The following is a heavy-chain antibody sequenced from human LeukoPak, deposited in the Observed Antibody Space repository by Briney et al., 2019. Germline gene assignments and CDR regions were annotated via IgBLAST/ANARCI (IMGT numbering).Heavy chain of an antibody. D-gene: IGHD3-22*01. J-gene: IGHJ3*02. CDR1: GGTFSSYA. V-gene: IGHV1-69*04. CDR3: AREGTYYYDSSRRGAFDI. CDR2: IIPILGIA. Sequence: ASVKVSCKASGGTFSSYAISWVRQAPGQGLEWMGRIIPILGIANYAQKFQGRVTITADKSTSTAYMELSSLRSEDTAVYYCAREGTYYYDSSRRGAFDIWGQGTMVTVSS.